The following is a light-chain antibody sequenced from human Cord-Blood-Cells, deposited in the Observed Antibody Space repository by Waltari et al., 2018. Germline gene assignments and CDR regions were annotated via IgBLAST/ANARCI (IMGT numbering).Light chain of an antibody. J-gene: IGKJ4*01. Sequence: AIRMTQSPSSLSASTGDRVTIPCRASQVISSYLAWYPQKPGKAPKLLIYAASTLQSGVPSRFSGSGSGTDFTLTISCLQSEDFATYYCQQYYSYPLTFGGGTKVEIK. CDR2: AAS. CDR1: QVISSY. V-gene: IGKV1-8*01. CDR3: QQYYSYPLT.